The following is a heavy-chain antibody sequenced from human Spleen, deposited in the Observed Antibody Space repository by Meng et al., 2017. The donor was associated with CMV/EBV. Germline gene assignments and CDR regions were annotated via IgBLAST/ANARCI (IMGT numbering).Heavy chain of an antibody. CDR1: GYTLTSYY. CDR3: ARGGSPQTLEWLLYGMDV. V-gene: IGHV1-46*01. Sequence: ASVKVSCKASGYTLTSYYMTWVRQAPGQGLEWMATINPNSAATSYAQKFQGRVTMTRDPSTSTVYMELSSLRSEDTAVYYCARGGSPQTLEWLLYGMDVWGQGTTVTVSS. D-gene: IGHD3-3*01. J-gene: IGHJ6*02. CDR2: INPNSAAT.